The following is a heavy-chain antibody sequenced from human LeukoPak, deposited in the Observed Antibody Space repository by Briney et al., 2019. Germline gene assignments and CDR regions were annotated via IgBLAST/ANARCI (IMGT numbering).Heavy chain of an antibody. Sequence: GASVKVSCKASGYTFTDYYMHWVQQAPGEGLEWMGRVDPEDGETIYAEKFQGRVTITADTSTDTAYMELSSLRSEDTAVYYCASVWVDIVATKMGGNAFDIWGQGTMVTVSS. CDR1: GYTFTDYY. CDR3: ASVWVDIVATKMGGNAFDI. D-gene: IGHD5-12*01. CDR2: VDPEDGET. V-gene: IGHV1-69-2*01. J-gene: IGHJ3*02.